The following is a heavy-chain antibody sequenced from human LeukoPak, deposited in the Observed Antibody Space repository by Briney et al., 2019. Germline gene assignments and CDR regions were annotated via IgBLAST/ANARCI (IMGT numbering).Heavy chain of an antibody. J-gene: IGHJ4*02. V-gene: IGHV4-39*07. CDR1: GFTFSSYA. D-gene: IGHD5-24*01. CDR3: ARAVGTDGYNLWVY. Sequence: GPLRLSCAASGFTFSSYAMSWVRQPPGKGLEWIGTIYYTGSTYYNPSLKSRVTISVDTSKNQFSLKLTSVTAADTAVYYCARAVGTDGYNLWVYWGQGTLVTVSS. CDR2: IYYTGST.